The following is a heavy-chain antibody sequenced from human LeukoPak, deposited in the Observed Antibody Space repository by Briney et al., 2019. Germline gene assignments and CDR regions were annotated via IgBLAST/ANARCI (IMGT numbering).Heavy chain of an antibody. CDR2: ISYDGSNK. J-gene: IGHJ3*02. Sequence: GGSLRLSCAASGFTFSSYAMHWVRQAPGKGLEWVAVISYDGSNKYYADSVKGRFTISRDNSKNTLYPQMNSLRAEDTAVYYCAREGAMVSAFDIWGQGTMVTVSS. V-gene: IGHV3-30-3*01. D-gene: IGHD5-18*01. CDR1: GFTFSSYA. CDR3: AREGAMVSAFDI.